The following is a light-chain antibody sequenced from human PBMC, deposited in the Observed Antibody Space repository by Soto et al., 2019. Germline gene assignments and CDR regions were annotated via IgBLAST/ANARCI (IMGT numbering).Light chain of an antibody. CDR3: QQYNTYST. Sequence: DIQLTQSPSTLSAAVGDSVTITCRASQNIRNLLAWYQQKPGKAPKPLIYDASTLKTGVPSRFSGSGSGSEFNFTISGLQPDDFATYFCQQYNTYSTFGQRTLLEI. CDR1: QNIRNL. CDR2: DAS. V-gene: IGKV1-5*01. J-gene: IGKJ5*01.